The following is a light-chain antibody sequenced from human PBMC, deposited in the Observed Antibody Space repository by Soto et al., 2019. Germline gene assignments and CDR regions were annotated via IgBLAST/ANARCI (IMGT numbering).Light chain of an antibody. J-gene: IGKJ1*01. CDR3: HQYGSPPQT. CDR1: QSVPSSS. Sequence: IVLTQSPGTLSLSPGERATLSCRASQSVPSSSLAWYQQEPGQAPRLLIYGASSRATGIPDRFSGSGSGTDFTLSISRLEPEDFAIYYCHQYGSPPQTFGQGTKVEMK. V-gene: IGKV3-20*01. CDR2: GAS.